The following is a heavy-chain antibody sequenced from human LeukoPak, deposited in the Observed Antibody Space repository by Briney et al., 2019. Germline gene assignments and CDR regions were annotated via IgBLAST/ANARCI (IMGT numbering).Heavy chain of an antibody. J-gene: IGHJ4*02. Sequence: SETLSLTCAVYGGSFSGYYWSWIRQPPGKGLEWIEEINHSGSTNYNPSLKSRVTTSVDTSKNQFSLKLSSVTAADTAVYYCARRGYSYGYAYWGQGTLVTVSS. CDR2: INHSGST. CDR3: ARRGYSYGYAY. D-gene: IGHD5-18*01. V-gene: IGHV4-34*01. CDR1: GGSFSGYY.